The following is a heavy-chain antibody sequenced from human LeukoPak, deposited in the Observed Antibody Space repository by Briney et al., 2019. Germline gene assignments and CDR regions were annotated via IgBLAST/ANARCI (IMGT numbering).Heavy chain of an antibody. J-gene: IGHJ4*02. D-gene: IGHD1-14*01. CDR1: GYRFSPYW. V-gene: IGHV3-7*03. CDR2: ISDGGRAT. CDR3: AKDISQRGGFDY. Sequence: GGSLRLSCAASGYRFSPYWMSWVRRTPGKGLEWVASISDGGRATYYGDSVRGRFTISRDNAKNSLYLQMNSLRAEDTALYYCAKDISQRGGFDYWGQGTLVTVSS.